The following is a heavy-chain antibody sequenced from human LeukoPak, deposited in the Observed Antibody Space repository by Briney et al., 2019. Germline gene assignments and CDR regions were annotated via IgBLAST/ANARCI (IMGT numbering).Heavy chain of an antibody. Sequence: GGSLRLSCAASGFSFSTSTMNWVRQAPGKGLEWISSIGKTSRDMYYADSVRGRFTISRDNAKNSLYLQMNSLRAKDMAVFFCVRESRSGTSYWGQGTLVTVSS. J-gene: IGHJ4*02. CDR1: GFSFSTST. CDR3: VRESRSGTSY. CDR2: IGKTSRDM. V-gene: IGHV3-21*01. D-gene: IGHD3-10*01.